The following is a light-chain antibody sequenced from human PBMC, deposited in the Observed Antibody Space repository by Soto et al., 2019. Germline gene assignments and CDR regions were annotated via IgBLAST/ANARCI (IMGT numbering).Light chain of an antibody. CDR1: QSVINY. Sequence: DIQMTQSPSSVSASVGDRVTITCRASQSVINYLHWYQQKPGKAPNLLIYDISALPRGVPSRFSGSGSGTKFTLTIASLQPDDFATYYCQQYETFSGTFGPGTKVDIK. J-gene: IGKJ1*01. CDR2: DIS. CDR3: QQYETFSGT. V-gene: IGKV1-5*01.